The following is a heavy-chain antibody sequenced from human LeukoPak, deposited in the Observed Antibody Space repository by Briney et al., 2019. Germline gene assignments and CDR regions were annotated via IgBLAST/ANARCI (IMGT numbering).Heavy chain of an antibody. CDR1: GFSFSIYG. CDR2: ISSSGTTV. J-gene: IGHJ4*02. V-gene: IGHV3-48*02. D-gene: IGHD1-26*01. Sequence: GGSLRLSCAASGFSFSIYGMHWVRQAPGKGLEWVSYISSSGTTVYYADSVKGRFTISRDNAKHSLYLQMNSLRDDDTAVYYCARVNMVGATHFDYWGQGTLVTVSS. CDR3: ARVNMVGATHFDY.